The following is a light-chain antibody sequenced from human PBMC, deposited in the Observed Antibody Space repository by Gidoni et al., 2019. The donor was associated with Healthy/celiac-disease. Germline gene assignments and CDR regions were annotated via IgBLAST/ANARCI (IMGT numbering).Light chain of an antibody. CDR1: QSVLYSSNNKNY. CDR3: QQYYSTPVT. CDR2: WAS. J-gene: IGKJ1*01. Sequence: DIVMTQSPDSLAVSLGARATINCKSSQSVLYSSNNKNYLAWYQQKPGQPPKLLIYWASTRESGVPDRFSGSGSGTDFTLTISSLQAEDVAVYYCQQYYSTPVTFGQGTKVEIK. V-gene: IGKV4-1*01.